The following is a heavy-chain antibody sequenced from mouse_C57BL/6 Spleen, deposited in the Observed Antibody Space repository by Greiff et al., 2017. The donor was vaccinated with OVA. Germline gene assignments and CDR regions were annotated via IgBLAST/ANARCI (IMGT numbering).Heavy chain of an antibody. CDR2: IDPETGGT. CDR1: GYTFTDYE. CDR3: TSAGYDYCSLFAY. J-gene: IGHJ3*01. V-gene: IGHV1-15*01. Sequence: QVQLQQSGAELVRPGASVTLSCKASGYTFTDYEMHWVKQTPVHGLEWIGAIDPETGGTSYNQKFKGKAILTADKSSSTAYMELRSLTSEYSAVYDYTSAGYDYCSLFAYWGQGTLVTVSA. D-gene: IGHD2-4*01.